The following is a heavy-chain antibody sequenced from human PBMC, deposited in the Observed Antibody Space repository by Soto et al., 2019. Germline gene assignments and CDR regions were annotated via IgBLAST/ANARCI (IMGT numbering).Heavy chain of an antibody. Sequence: PSETLSLTCAVYGGSFSGYYWSWIRQPPGKGLEWIGEINHSGSTNYNPSLKSRVTISVDTSKNQFSLKLSSVTAADTAVYYCARGRISRYSSSSGARVRGYGMDVWGQGTTVTVSS. D-gene: IGHD6-6*01. CDR3: ARGRISRYSSSSGARVRGYGMDV. J-gene: IGHJ6*02. V-gene: IGHV4-34*01. CDR1: GGSFSGYY. CDR2: INHSGST.